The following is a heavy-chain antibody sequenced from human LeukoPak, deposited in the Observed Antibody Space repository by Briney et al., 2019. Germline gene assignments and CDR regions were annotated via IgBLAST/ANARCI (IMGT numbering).Heavy chain of an antibody. Sequence: PGGSLRLSCAASGFTFSDYYMSWIRQAPGKGLEWVSAISGSGGSTYYADSVKGRFTISRDNSKNTLYLQMNSLRAEDTAVYYCAKDRVGATRRDYWGQGTLVTVSS. D-gene: IGHD1-26*01. V-gene: IGHV3-23*01. J-gene: IGHJ4*02. CDR2: ISGSGGST. CDR1: GFTFSDYY. CDR3: AKDRVGATRRDY.